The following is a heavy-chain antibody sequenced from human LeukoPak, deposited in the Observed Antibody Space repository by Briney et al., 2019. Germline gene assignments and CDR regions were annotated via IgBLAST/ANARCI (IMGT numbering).Heavy chain of an antibody. J-gene: IGHJ4*02. CDR2: ISGSGGST. D-gene: IGHD3-3*01. CDR3: AKVGSYDFWSGYDY. Sequence: GGSLRLSCAASGFTFSSYAMSWVRQVPGKGLEWVSAISGSGGSTYYADSVKGRFTISRDNSKNTLYLQMNSLRAEDTAVYYCAKVGSYDFWSGYDYWGQGTLVTVSS. CDR1: GFTFSSYA. V-gene: IGHV3-23*01.